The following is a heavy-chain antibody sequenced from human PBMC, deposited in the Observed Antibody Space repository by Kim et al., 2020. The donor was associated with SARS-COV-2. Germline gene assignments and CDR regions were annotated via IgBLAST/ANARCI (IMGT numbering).Heavy chain of an antibody. D-gene: IGHD6-13*01. J-gene: IGHJ5*02. CDR3: AKGSGYSSSWTEGYIRFDP. V-gene: IGHV3-23*01. CDR1: GFTFSSYA. Sequence: GGSLRLSCAASGFTFSSYAMSWVRQAPGKGLEWVSAISGSGGSTYYADSVKGRFTISRDNSKNTLYLQMNSLRAEDTALYYCAKGSGYSSSWTEGYIRFDPWGQGTLVTVSS. CDR2: ISGSGGST.